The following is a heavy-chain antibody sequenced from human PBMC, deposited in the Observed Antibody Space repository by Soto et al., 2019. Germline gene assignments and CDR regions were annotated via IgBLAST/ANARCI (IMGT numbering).Heavy chain of an antibody. V-gene: IGHV3-53*01. D-gene: IGHD3-3*01. CDR3: AKGYSLFRFLEHLSPHDY. J-gene: IGHJ4*02. CDR2: IYSAGSA. Sequence: RGSLRLSCAASGFTVSSYYMSWVRQAPGKGLEWVSVIYSAGSADFADSVKGRFTISRDNSKNTLYLQMNSLRAEDTAVYYCAKGYSLFRFLEHLSPHDYWCQAILVSVS. CDR1: GFTVSSYY.